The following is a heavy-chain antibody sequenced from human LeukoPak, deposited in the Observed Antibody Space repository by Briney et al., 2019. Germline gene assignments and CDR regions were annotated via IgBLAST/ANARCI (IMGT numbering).Heavy chain of an antibody. CDR3: ASQGLVRAFDY. Sequence: PGGSLRLSCAAAGFSFSSYWMTWVRQAPGKGLEWVSYISTGGSTIYYADSVKGRFTISRDNAKKSLYLQMNSLRAEDTAVYYCASQGLVRAFDYWGQGTLVTVSS. J-gene: IGHJ4*02. D-gene: IGHD3-10*01. CDR1: GFSFSSYW. CDR2: ISTGGSTI. V-gene: IGHV3-48*03.